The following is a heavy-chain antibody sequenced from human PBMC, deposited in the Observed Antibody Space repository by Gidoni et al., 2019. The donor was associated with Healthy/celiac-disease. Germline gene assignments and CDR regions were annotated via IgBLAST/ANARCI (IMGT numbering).Heavy chain of an antibody. CDR3: ARAGLGYCSGGSCYREDWFDP. D-gene: IGHD2-15*01. J-gene: IGHJ5*02. CDR2: IYTSGST. V-gene: IGHV4-61*02. CDR1: GGSISSGSYY. Sequence: QVQLQESGPGLVTPSQTLSLTCTVAGGSISSGSYYWSWIRQPAGKGLEWIGRIYTSGSTNYNPSLKRRVTISVDTSKNQFSLKLSSVTAADTAVYYCARAGLGYCSGGSCYREDWFDPWGQGTLVTVSS.